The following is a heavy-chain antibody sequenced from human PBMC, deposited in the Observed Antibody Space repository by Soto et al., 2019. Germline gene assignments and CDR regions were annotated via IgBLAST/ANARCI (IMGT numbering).Heavy chain of an antibody. Sequence: QVQLQQWGAGLLKPSETLSLTCAVYGGSFSGYYWSWIRQPPGKGLEWIGEINHSGSTNYNPSLKSRVTLSVDTSKNQFSLKLSSVTAADTAVYYCARGKGRYYYDSSGYYHLDYWGQGTLVTVSS. J-gene: IGHJ4*02. V-gene: IGHV4-34*01. CDR2: INHSGST. CDR3: ARGKGRYYYDSSGYYHLDY. D-gene: IGHD3-22*01. CDR1: GGSFSGYY.